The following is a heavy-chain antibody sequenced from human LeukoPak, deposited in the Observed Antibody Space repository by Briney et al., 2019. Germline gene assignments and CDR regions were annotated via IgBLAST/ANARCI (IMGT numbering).Heavy chain of an antibody. CDR2: INPSGGST. CDR3: ASDALGSCSSASCYGKD. J-gene: IGHJ4*02. D-gene: IGHD2-2*01. CDR1: GYTFTSYY. V-gene: IGHV1-46*01. Sequence: ASVKVSCKASGYTFTSYYMHWVRQAPGQGLEWMGIINPSGGSTSYAQKFQGRVTMTRDTSTSTVYMELSSLRSEDTAVYYCASDALGSCSSASCYGKDWGKEPLVTVPS.